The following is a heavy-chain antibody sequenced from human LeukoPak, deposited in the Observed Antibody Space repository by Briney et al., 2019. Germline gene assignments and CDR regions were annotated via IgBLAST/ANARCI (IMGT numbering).Heavy chain of an antibody. V-gene: IGHV4-4*02. CDR3: ARRYDFWSGSRTS. D-gene: IGHD3-3*01. CDR2: IYHSGST. J-gene: IGHJ4*02. CDR1: GGSISSSNW. Sequence: PSETLSLTWAVSGGSISSSNWWSWVRQPPGKGLEWIGEIYHSGSTNYNPSLKSRVTISVDKSKNQFSLKLSSVTAADTAVYYCARRYDFWSGSRTSWGQGTLVTVSS.